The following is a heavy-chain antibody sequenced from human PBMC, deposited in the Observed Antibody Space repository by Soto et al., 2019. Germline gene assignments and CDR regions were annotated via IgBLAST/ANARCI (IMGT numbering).Heavy chain of an antibody. D-gene: IGHD5-18*01. V-gene: IGHV3-30*18. J-gene: IGHJ5*02. Sequence: GGSLRLSCAACGFTFSSYGMHWVPQAPGKGLEWVAVISYDGSNKYYADSVKGRFTISRDNSKNTLYLQMNSLRAEDTAMYYCAKRGYGRYNWFDPWGQGTLVTVSS. CDR1: GFTFSSYG. CDR3: AKRGYGRYNWFDP. CDR2: ISYDGSNK.